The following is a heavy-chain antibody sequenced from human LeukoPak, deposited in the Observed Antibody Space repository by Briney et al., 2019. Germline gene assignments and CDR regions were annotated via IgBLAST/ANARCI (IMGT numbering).Heavy chain of an antibody. CDR2: ISSSSSYI. V-gene: IGHV3-21*01. D-gene: IGHD5-18*01. Sequence: SGGSLRLSCAASGFTFSSYSMNWVRQAPGKGLEWVSSISSSSSYIYYADSVKGRFTISRDNAKNSLCLQMNSLRAEHTAVYYLAREKGNGYIHGPGGYWGQGTLVTVSS. CDR1: GFTFSSYS. J-gene: IGHJ4*02. CDR3: AREKGNGYIHGPGGY.